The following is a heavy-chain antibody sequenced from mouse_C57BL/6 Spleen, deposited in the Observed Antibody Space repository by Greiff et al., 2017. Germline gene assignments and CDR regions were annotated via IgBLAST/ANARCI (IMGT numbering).Heavy chain of an antibody. CDR3: TREGKTLPAY. CDR2: ISSGGDYI. V-gene: IGHV5-9-1*02. CDR1: GFTFSSYA. J-gene: IGHJ3*01. Sequence: EVKLMESGEGLVKPGGSLKLSCAASGFTFSSYAMSWVRQTPEKRLEWVAYISSGGDYIYYADTVKGRFTISRDNARNTLYLQMSSLKSEDTAMYYCTREGKTLPAYWGQGTLVTVSA. D-gene: IGHD2-10*01.